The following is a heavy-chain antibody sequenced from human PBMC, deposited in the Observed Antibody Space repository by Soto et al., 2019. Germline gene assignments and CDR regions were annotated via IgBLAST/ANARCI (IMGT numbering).Heavy chain of an antibody. J-gene: IGHJ4*02. V-gene: IGHV3-48*01. CDR2: ISSSSSTI. CDR1: GFTFSSYS. Sequence: PGGSLRLSCAASGFTFSSYSMNWVRQAPGKGLEWVSYISSSSSTIYYADSVKGRFTISRDNAKNSLYLQMNSLRAEDTAVYYCARDLNLASFDYWGQGTLVTVSS. CDR3: ARDLNLASFDY.